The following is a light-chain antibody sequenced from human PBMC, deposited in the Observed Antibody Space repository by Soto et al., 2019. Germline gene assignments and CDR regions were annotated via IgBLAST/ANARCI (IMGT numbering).Light chain of an antibody. Sequence: DIQLTQSTSTLSASVGDRVTITCRASLSISTWMAWYQQKPGKAPKVLIYDASVLASGVPSRFSGSGSGTEFNLAINSLQPDDFASYYCQQYFAYSRTFGQGTKVDVK. CDR1: LSISTW. CDR2: DAS. CDR3: QQYFAYSRT. V-gene: IGKV1-5*01. J-gene: IGKJ1*01.